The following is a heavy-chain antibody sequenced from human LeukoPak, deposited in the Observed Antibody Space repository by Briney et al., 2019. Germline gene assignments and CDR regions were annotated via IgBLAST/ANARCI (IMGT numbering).Heavy chain of an antibody. D-gene: IGHD1-26*01. CDR2: MNPNSGNT. CDR1: EGTFSSYA. J-gene: IGHJ4*02. CDR3: ARHQWELPFDY. V-gene: IGHV1-8*02. Sequence: GASVKVSCKASEGTFSSYAINWVRQATGQGLEWMGRMNPNSGNTGYAQKFQGRVTMTRNTSISTAYMELSSLRSEDTAVYYCARHQWELPFDYWGQGTLVTVSS.